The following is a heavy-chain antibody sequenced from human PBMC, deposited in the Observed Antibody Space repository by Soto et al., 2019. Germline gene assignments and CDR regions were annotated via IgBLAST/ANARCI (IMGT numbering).Heavy chain of an antibody. Sequence: EVQLLESGGGLVQPGGSLRLSCAASGFTFSNFAMFWVRQAPGKGLEWVSSISRTGGAAHYADSVNGRFTISRDNSKNTLFLQMDSLRAEDTAVYYCAKAYDYIWERYPRELDYWGQGTLVTVSS. CDR3: AKAYDYIWERYPRELDY. CDR1: GFTFSNFA. V-gene: IGHV3-23*01. D-gene: IGHD3-16*02. CDR2: ISRTGGAA. J-gene: IGHJ4*02.